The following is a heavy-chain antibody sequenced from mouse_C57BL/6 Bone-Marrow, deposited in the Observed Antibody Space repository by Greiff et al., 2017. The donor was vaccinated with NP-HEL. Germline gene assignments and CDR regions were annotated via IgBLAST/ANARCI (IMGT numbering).Heavy chain of an antibody. CDR3: ARYLGYFDY. CDR2: IRNKANGYTT. D-gene: IGHD4-1*01. Sequence: EVQVVEYGGGLVQPGGSLSLSCAASGFTFTDYYMSWVRQPPGKALEWLGFIRNKANGYTTEYSASVKGRFTISRDNSQSILYLQMNALRAEDSATYYCARYLGYFDYWGQGTTLTVSS. CDR1: GFTFTDYY. V-gene: IGHV7-3*01. J-gene: IGHJ2*01.